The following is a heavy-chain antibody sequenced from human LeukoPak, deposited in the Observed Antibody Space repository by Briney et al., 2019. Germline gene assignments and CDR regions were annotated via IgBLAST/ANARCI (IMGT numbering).Heavy chain of an antibody. CDR1: GGSISSSSYY. CDR3: ARDVGSSNRPSSN. D-gene: IGHD6-13*01. J-gene: IGHJ4*02. V-gene: IGHV4-39*07. Sequence: SETLSLTCTVSGGSISSSSYYWGWVRQPPGKGLEWIGNIFYSGSTYYSPSLKSRVTISLDTSRNQFSLKLNSVTAADTAVYYCARDVGSSNRPSSNWGQGTLVTVSS. CDR2: IFYSGST.